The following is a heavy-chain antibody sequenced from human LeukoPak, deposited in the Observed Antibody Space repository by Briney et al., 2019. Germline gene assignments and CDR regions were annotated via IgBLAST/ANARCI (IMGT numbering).Heavy chain of an antibody. J-gene: IGHJ4*02. CDR2: IYHSGST. CDR3: ARTPTTVVTYYFDY. V-gene: IGHV4-38-2*01. D-gene: IGHD4-23*01. CDR1: GYSISSGYY. Sequence: SETLSLTCAVSGYSISSGYYWGWIRQPPGKGLEWIGSIYHSGSTYYNPSLKSRVTISVDTSKNQFSLKLSSVTAADTPVYYCARTPTTVVTYYFDYWGQGTLVTVSS.